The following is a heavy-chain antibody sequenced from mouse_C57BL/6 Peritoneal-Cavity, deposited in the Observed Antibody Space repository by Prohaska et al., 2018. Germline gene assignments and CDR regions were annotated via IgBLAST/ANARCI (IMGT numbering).Heavy chain of an antibody. D-gene: IGHD1-1*01. J-gene: IGHJ2*01. CDR1: GYTFTSYW. CDR3: ARWYDGSSFDD. V-gene: IGHV1-69*02. CDR2: IDPSDSYT. Sequence: KASGYTFTSYWMHWVKQRPGQGLEWIGEIDPSDSYTNYNQKFKGKARLTVDKSSSTAYMQISSLTSEDSAVYYCARWYDGSSFDDWGQGTTLTVSS.